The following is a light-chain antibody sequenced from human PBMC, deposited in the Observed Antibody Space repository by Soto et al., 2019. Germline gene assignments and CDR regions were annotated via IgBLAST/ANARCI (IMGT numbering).Light chain of an antibody. CDR1: SSDIGRYNY. CDR2: EVN. Sequence: QSVLAQPASVSGSPGQSITISCTGTSSDIGRYNYVSWFQQHPGKVPKLVIFEVNYRPSGVSDRFSGSKSGNTASLTITGLHAEDEADYYCTSCITANASWVFGRVTKRTV. V-gene: IGLV2-14*01. J-gene: IGLJ1*01. CDR3: TSCITANASWV.